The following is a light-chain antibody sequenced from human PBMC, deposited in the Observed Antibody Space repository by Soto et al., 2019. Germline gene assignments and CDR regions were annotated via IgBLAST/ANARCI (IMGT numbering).Light chain of an antibody. CDR2: RAS. V-gene: IGKV1-5*01. J-gene: IGKJ4*01. CDR1: QSVSMW. CDR3: QKYNSAPLT. Sequence: DIQMTQSPSTLPASVGDRVTITCRASQSVSMWLAWYQQKPGKAPKLLIYRASSLESGVPSRFSGSGSGTEFTLTISSLQPEDVAAYYCQKYNSAPLTFGGGTKVEIK.